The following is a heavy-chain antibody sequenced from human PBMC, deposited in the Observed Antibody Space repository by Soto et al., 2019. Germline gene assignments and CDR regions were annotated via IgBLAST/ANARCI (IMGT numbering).Heavy chain of an antibody. D-gene: IGHD1-20*01. V-gene: IGHV4-30-4*01. CDR1: GGSISSGDYY. CDR2: IYYSGST. CDR3: ARDINYYYGMDV. J-gene: IGHJ6*02. Sequence: SETLSLTCTVSGGSISSGDYYWSWIRQPPGKGLEWIGYIYYSGSTYYNPSLKSRVTISVDTSKNQFSLKLSSVTAADTAVYYCARDINYYYGMDVWGQGTTVTVSS.